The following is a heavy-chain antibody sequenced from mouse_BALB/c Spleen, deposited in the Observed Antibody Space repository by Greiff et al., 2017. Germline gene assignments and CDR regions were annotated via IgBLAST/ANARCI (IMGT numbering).Heavy chain of an antibody. D-gene: IGHD4-1*01. CDR2: ISYDGSN. CDR3: ARANWDGAMDY. V-gene: IGHV3-6*02. Sequence: VQLKQSGPGLVKPSQSLSLTCSVTGYSITSGYYWNWIRQFPGNKLEWMGYISYDGSNNYNPSLKNRISITRDTSKNQFFLKLNSVTTEDTATYYCARANWDGAMDYWGQGTSVTVSS. CDR1: GYSITSGYY. J-gene: IGHJ4*01.